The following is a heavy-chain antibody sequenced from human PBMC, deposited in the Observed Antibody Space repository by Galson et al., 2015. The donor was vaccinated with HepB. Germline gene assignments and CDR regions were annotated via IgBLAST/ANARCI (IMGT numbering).Heavy chain of an antibody. CDR1: GFTFSSYS. CDR3: ARDREEGNPNYYGMDV. V-gene: IGHV3-48*01. CDR2: ISSSSSTI. D-gene: IGHD1-14*01. Sequence: SLRLSCAASGFTFSSYSMNWVRQAPGKGLEWVSYISSSSSTIYYADSVKGRFTISRDNAKNSLYLQMNSLRAEDTAAYYCARDREEGNPNYYGMDVWGQGTTVTVSS. J-gene: IGHJ6*02.